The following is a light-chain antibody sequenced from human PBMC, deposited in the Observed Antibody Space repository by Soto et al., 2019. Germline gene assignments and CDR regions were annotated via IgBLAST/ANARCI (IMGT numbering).Light chain of an antibody. CDR3: LQDYTYPWT. V-gene: IGKV1-6*01. Sequence: AIQMTQSPSSLSASVGDRVTITCRASLGIRDDLGWYQQKPGTAPKLPIYSASSLQSGVPSRFSGSGSGTDFTLTISCLQPEDFATYYCLQDYTYPWTFGQGTKVEIK. CDR1: LGIRDD. CDR2: SAS. J-gene: IGKJ1*01.